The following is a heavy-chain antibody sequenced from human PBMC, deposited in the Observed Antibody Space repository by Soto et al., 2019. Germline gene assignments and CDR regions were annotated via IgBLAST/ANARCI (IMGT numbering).Heavy chain of an antibody. CDR3: ARSSITLVRGADYTMDV. V-gene: IGHV1-69*01. CDR2: IIPIFGTA. J-gene: IGHJ6*02. CDR1: GGTLSSYA. Sequence: QVQLVQSEAEVKKPGSSVKVSCKASGGTLSSYAISWVRQAPGQGLEWMGGIIPIFGTANYAQKFQDRVTITADESTSTAYMELSSLRSEDTAVYYCARSSITLVRGADYTMDVWGQGTTVTVSS. D-gene: IGHD3-10*01.